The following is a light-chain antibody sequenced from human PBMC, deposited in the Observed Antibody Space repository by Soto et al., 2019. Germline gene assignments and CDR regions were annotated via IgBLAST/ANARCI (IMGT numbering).Light chain of an antibody. CDR3: QQYDSWPPSYT. V-gene: IGKV3-15*01. Sequence: EIVMTQSPATLSVSLGDRATLSCRASQSVGSYLACYQQKPGQAPRLLIYGASTRATGIPARFSGSGSETDFTLTISSLQSEDFAVYYCQQYDSWPPSYTFGQGTKLEIK. J-gene: IGKJ2*01. CDR2: GAS. CDR1: QSVGSY.